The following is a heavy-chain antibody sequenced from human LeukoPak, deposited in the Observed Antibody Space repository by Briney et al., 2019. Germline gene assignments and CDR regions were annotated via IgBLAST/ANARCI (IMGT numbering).Heavy chain of an antibody. V-gene: IGHV4-34*01. Sequence: SETLSLTCAVYGGSFSDYYWSWLRQPPGKGLEWIGEINHSGSTHDNPSLKSRVTMSVDSSKNQFSLNLRSVTAADTAVYYCARVVRFVVVVATDAFDIWGKGTRVTVSS. J-gene: IGHJ3*02. CDR2: INHSGST. CDR1: GGSFSDYY. D-gene: IGHD2-15*01. CDR3: ARVVRFVVVVATDAFDI.